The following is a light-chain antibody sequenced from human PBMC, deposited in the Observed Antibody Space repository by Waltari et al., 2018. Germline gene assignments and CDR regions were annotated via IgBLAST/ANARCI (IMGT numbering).Light chain of an antibody. J-gene: IGKJ4*02. CDR3: MQSLRTPCT. V-gene: IGKV2-28*01. Sequence: DTVNTQSPHSVRVSIGQTAPISCGSTHCRLHDSVYNDLAWYLQKPGQSPHLLIYLGSSRATGVPDRFSGSGSGTDFTLKISRVEAEDFGVYYCMQSLRTPCTFGGGTKVEIK. CDR1: HCRLHDSVYND. CDR2: LGS.